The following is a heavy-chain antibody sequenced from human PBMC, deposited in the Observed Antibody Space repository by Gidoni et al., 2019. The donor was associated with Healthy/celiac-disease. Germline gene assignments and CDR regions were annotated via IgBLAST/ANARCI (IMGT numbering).Heavy chain of an antibody. J-gene: IGHJ5*02. CDR1: GYTFTSYY. CDR3: ARVPLMITFGGVIGGGWFDP. D-gene: IGHD3-16*02. V-gene: IGHV1-46*03. Sequence: QVQLVQSGAEVKKPGASVKVSCKASGYTFTSYYMHWVRQAPGQGLEWMGIINPSSGSTSYAQKFQGRGTMTRDTSTSTVYMELSSLRSEDTAVYYCARVPLMITFGGVIGGGWFDPWGQGTLVTVSS. CDR2: INPSSGST.